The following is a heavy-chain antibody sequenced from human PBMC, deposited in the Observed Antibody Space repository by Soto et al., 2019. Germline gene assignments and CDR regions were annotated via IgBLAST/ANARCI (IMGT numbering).Heavy chain of an antibody. J-gene: IGHJ3*02. D-gene: IGHD6-6*01. CDR3: AREKYSSPPLDAFDI. CDR1: GFTVSSNY. V-gene: IGHV3-53*01. CDR2: IYSGGST. Sequence: GGSLRLSCAASGFTVSSNYMSWVRQAPGKGLEWVSIIYSGGSTNYADSVKGRFTISRDNAKNTLYLQMNSLRAEDTAVYYCAREKYSSPPLDAFDIWGQGTMVTVSS.